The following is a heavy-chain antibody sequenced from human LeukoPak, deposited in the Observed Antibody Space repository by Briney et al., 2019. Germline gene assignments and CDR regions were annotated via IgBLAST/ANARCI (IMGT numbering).Heavy chain of an antibody. D-gene: IGHD3-22*01. Sequence: GGSLRLSCAASGFTFSSYAMSWVRQAPGKGLEWVSAISGSGGSTYYADSVKGRFTISRDNSKNTLYLQMNSLRAEDTAVYYCANWDMMVVVITTSDAFDIWGQGTMVTVSS. CDR1: GFTFSSYA. V-gene: IGHV3-23*01. CDR2: ISGSGGST. CDR3: ANWDMMVVVITTSDAFDI. J-gene: IGHJ3*02.